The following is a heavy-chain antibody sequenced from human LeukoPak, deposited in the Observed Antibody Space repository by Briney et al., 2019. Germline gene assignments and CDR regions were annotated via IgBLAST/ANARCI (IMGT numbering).Heavy chain of an antibody. D-gene: IGHD2-2*01. J-gene: IGHJ4*02. CDR1: GYSFTSYW. CDR2: TYPGDSDT. CDR3: ARQLGYCSSTSCSTTYSSGWYMDY. Sequence: GESLKISCMCSGYSFTSYWIGWVRQWPGNCLDWMGITYPGDSDTSNSPSFQGQVTNSADKSISTAYLQWSSLKASDTAMYYCARQLGYCSSTSCSTTYSSGWYMDYWGQGTLVTVSS. V-gene: IGHV5-51*01.